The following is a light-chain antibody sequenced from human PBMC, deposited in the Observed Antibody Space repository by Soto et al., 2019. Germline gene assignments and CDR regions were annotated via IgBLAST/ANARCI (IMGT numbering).Light chain of an antibody. CDR3: LAWDDSLHGPV. J-gene: IGLJ2*01. CDR2: GND. V-gene: IGLV1-44*01. CDR1: NSNVGTYA. Sequence: QSVLTQPPSASGTPGQRGSISCSGRNSNVGTYAVNWYQKVQGTAPKVVIYGNDQRPAGVPDRFSGSKSGTSASLAISGLQCEDEADYYCLAWDDSLHGPVFGGGTKLTVL.